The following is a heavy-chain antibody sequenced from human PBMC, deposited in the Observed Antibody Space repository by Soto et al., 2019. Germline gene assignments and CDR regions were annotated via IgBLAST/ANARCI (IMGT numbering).Heavy chain of an antibody. Sequence: GGSLRLSCAASGLIFENFGMSWVRQAPGKGLEWISSISGSGFKKYYADSVKGRFTISRDNSKSTVYLELNNLSAEDTAVYHCAKNQGVELVPLATVDWFDPWGQGSVVTVSS. V-gene: IGHV3-23*01. CDR2: ISGSGFKK. D-gene: IGHD1-26*01. J-gene: IGHJ5*02. CDR1: GLIFENFG. CDR3: AKNQGVELVPLATVDWFDP.